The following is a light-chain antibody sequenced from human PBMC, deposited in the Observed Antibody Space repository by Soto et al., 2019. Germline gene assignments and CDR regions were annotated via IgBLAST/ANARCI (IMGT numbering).Light chain of an antibody. J-gene: IGLJ2*01. V-gene: IGLV4-69*01. CDR1: SGHSSYA. Sequence: QLVLTQSPSASASLGASVKLTCTLSSGHSSYAIAWHQQQPEKGPRYLMKLNSDGSHSKGDGIPDRFSGSSSRAKRYLTISSLQSEDEADYYCQTWGTGIWVFGGGTKLTVL. CDR2: LNSDGSH. CDR3: QTWGTGIWV.